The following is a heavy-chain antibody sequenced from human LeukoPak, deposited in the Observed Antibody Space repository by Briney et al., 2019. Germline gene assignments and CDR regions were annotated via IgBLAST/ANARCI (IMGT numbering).Heavy chain of an antibody. CDR1: GGSISSYY. CDR2: IYYSVST. J-gene: IGHJ4*02. D-gene: IGHD6-13*01. V-gene: IGHV4-59*08. CDR3: ARHGSGSSSWYAPGDFDY. Sequence: SETLSLTCTVSGGSISSYYWSWIRQPPGEGLEWIGYIYYSVSTNYNPSLKSRVTISVDTSKNQFSLKLSSVTAADTAAYYCARHGSGSSSWYAPGDFDYWGQGTLVTVSS.